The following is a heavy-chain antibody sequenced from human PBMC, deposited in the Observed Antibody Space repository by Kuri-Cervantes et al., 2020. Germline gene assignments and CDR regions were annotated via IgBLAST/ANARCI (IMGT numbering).Heavy chain of an antibody. Sequence: ASVKVSCKASGGTFSSYAISWVRQAPGQGLEWMGGIIPNSGGTNYAQKFQGRVTMTRDTSISTAYMELSRLRSDDTAVYYCARGGKMTTVTTIYWGQGTLVTVSS. CDR3: ARGGKMTTVTTIY. CDR1: GGTFSSYA. CDR2: IIPNSGGT. J-gene: IGHJ4*02. V-gene: IGHV1-2*02. D-gene: IGHD4-17*01.